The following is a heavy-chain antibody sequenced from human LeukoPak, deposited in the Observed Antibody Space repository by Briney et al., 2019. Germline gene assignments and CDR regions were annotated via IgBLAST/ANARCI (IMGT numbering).Heavy chain of an antibody. CDR2: IKQDGSEK. Sequence: PGGSLRLSCAASGFTFSSYWMSWVRQAPGKGLEWVANIKQDGSEKYYVDSVKGRFTISRDNAKNSLYLQMNSLRAEDTAVYYCASPFDYDFLTGFDYWGQGTLVTVSS. V-gene: IGHV3-7*01. D-gene: IGHD3-9*01. J-gene: IGHJ4*02. CDR3: ASPFDYDFLTGFDY. CDR1: GFTFSSYW.